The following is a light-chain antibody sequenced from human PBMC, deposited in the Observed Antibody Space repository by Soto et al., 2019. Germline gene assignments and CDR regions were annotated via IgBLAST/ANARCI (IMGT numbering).Light chain of an antibody. CDR3: QQYGSTPPVT. V-gene: IGKV3-20*01. J-gene: IGKJ4*02. Sequence: EIVLTQSPGTLSLSPGERATLSCRASQSVSSDFLSWYQQKPGQAPRLLIYGGSYRATGIPDRFSGSGSGTDFTLTIRRLEADDFAVYYCQQYGSTPPVTFGGGTKVEIK. CDR2: GGS. CDR1: QSVSSDF.